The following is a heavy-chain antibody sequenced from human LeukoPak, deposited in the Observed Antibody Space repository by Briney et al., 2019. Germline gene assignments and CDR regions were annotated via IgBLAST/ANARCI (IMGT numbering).Heavy chain of an antibody. D-gene: IGHD5-18*01. CDR2: IYYSGST. Sequence: SQTLSLTCTVSGDSISSGGYYWTWIRQHPGKGLEWIGYIYYSGSTYYNPSLKSRVTISVDTSKNQFSLKLNSATAADTAVYYCERGGYNYGYAQDWFDSWGQGTLVTVSS. J-gene: IGHJ5*01. CDR1: GDSISSGGYY. V-gene: IGHV4-31*03. CDR3: ERGGYNYGYAQDWFDS.